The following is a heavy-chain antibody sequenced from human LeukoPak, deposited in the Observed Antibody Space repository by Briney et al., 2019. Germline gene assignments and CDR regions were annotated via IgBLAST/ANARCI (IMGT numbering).Heavy chain of an antibody. CDR1: GFTFSSYS. J-gene: IGHJ4*02. CDR3: ARAAYDFWSGYQIYYFDY. V-gene: IGHV3-48*01. D-gene: IGHD3-3*01. CDR2: ISSSSSTI. Sequence: GGSLRLSCAASGFTFSSYSMNWVRQAPGKGLEWVSYISSSSSTIYCADSVKGRFTISRDNAKNSLYLQMNSLRAEDTAVYYCARAAYDFWSGYQIYYFDYWGQGTLVTVSS.